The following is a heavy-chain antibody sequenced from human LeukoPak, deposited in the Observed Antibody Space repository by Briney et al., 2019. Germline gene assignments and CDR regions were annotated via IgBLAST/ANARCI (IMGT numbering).Heavy chain of an antibody. V-gene: IGHV1-69*04. D-gene: IGHD3-22*01. CDR3: ARDEGSGYFDY. CDR2: IIPILGIA. CDR1: GGTFSSYT. J-gene: IGHJ4*02. Sequence: SVKVSCKASGGTFSSYTISWVRQAPGQGLEWMGRIIPILGIANYAQKFQGRVTITADKSTSTAYMELSSLRSEDTAEYYCARDEGSGYFDYWGQGTLVTVSS.